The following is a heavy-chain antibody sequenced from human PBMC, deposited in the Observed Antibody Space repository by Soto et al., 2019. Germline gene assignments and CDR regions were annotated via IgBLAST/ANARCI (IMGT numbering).Heavy chain of an antibody. CDR2: IYYSGST. D-gene: IGHD2-15*01. CDR1: GGSISSSSYY. Sequence: PSETLSLTCTVSGGSISSSSYYWGWIRQPPGKGLEWIGSIYYSGSTYYNPSLKSRVTISVDTSKNQFSLKLSSVTAADTAVYYSVVASTPYFGLPEFDPWGQGTLVTVSS. J-gene: IGHJ5*02. V-gene: IGHV4-39*01. CDR3: VVASTPYFGLPEFDP.